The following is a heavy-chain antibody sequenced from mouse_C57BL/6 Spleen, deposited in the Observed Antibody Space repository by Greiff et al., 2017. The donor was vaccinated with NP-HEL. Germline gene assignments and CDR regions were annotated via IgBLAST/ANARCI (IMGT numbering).Heavy chain of an antibody. V-gene: IGHV1-61*01. CDR2: IYPSDSET. J-gene: IGHJ3*01. Sequence: VQLQQPGAELVRPGSSVKLSCKASGYTFTSYWMDWVKQRPGQGLEWIGNIYPSDSETHYNQKFKDKATLTVDKSSSTAYMQLSSLTSEDSAVYYCAREDWDGAYWGQGTLVTVSA. CDR3: AREDWDGAY. CDR1: GYTFTSYW. D-gene: IGHD4-1*01.